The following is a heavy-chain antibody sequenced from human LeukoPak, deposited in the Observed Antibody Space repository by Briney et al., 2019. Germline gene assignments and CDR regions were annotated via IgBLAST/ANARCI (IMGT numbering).Heavy chain of an antibody. D-gene: IGHD5-12*01. CDR1: GYTFTDYY. CDR2: INPNSGST. J-gene: IGHJ4*02. V-gene: IGHV1-2*02. Sequence: GASVKVSCKASGYTFTDYYMHWVRQAPGQGLEWMGWINPNSGSTNYAQEFQGRVTMTRDTSISTAYMELSRLRSDDAAVYYCARDRGYDYAYFDCWGQGTLVTVSS. CDR3: ARDRGYDYAYFDC.